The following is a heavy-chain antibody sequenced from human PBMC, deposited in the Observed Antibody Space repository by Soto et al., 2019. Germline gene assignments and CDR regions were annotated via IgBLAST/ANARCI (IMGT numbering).Heavy chain of an antibody. V-gene: IGHV3-9*01. Sequence: EVQVVESGGGLVQPGRSLRLSCAASGFTFDDYAMHWVRQAPGKGLEWVSGIRWNSGRVGSADSVKGRFTISRDNAESSVYREVNSLSAEDTALYFCAKGSSYGLSYYFDYGGRGTLVSVSS. CDR3: AKGSSYGLSYYFDY. D-gene: IGHD5-18*01. J-gene: IGHJ4*02. CDR2: IRWNSGRV. CDR1: GFTFDDYA.